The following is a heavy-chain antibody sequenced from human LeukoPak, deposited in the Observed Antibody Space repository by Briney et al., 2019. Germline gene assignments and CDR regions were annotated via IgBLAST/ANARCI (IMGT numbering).Heavy chain of an antibody. Sequence: GGSLRLSCAASGFTFSSYWMHWVRQAPGKGLVWVSRINSDGSSTSYTDSVKGRFTISRDNAKNTLYLQMNSLRAEDTAVYYCARGPDDSSGYYRYYYYMDVWGKGTTVTVSS. CDR2: INSDGSST. CDR3: ARGPDDSSGYYRYYYYMDV. D-gene: IGHD3-22*01. CDR1: GFTFSSYW. J-gene: IGHJ6*03. V-gene: IGHV3-74*01.